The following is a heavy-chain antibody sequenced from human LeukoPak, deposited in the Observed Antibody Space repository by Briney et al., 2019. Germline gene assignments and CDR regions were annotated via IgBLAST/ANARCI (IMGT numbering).Heavy chain of an antibody. CDR3: ARGRYLTTSGGAAAGFLDY. CDR1: GGSFSGYY. V-gene: IGHV4-34*01. Sequence: SETPFLTCAVYGGSFSGYYWSWVRQSPGGGLEWICEIHHSGSTNYNPSLKSRVTMSVDKSRNQFSLNLNSVTAADTAVYYCARGRYLTTSGGAAAGFLDYWGQGSLVTVST. J-gene: IGHJ4*02. CDR2: IHHSGST. D-gene: IGHD6-13*01.